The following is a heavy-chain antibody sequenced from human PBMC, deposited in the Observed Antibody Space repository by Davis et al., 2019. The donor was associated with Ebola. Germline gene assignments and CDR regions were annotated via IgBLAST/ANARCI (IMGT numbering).Heavy chain of an antibody. D-gene: IGHD1-26*01. CDR1: GFSFSRYG. Sequence: GESLKISCAASGFSFSRYGMHWVRQAPGKGLEWVSGISVGGTKTYYADSVKGRFTISRDSSKNTLYLQMNSLRVEDTAVYYCARDRSRAGATSPAGYWGQGTLVTVSS. J-gene: IGHJ4*02. V-gene: IGHV3-23*01. CDR3: ARDRSRAGATSPAGY. CDR2: ISVGGTKT.